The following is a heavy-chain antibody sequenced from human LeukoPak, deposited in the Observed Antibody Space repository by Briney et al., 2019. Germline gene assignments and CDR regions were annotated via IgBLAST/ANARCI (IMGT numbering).Heavy chain of an antibody. CDR2: INHSGST. D-gene: IGHD5-12*01. CDR1: GGSFSGYY. CDR3: VGAAWLRRKGWFDP. Sequence: SETLSLTCAVYGGSFSGYYWSWIRQPPGEGLEWIGEINHSGSTNYNPSLKSRVTISVDTSKNQFSLKLSSVTAADTAVYYCVGAAWLRRKGWFDPWGQGTLVTVSS. J-gene: IGHJ5*02. V-gene: IGHV4-34*01.